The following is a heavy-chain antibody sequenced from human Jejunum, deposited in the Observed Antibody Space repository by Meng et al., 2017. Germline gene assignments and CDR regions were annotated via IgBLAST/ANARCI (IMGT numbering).Heavy chain of an antibody. CDR1: GASISSGYW. CDR2: IHHGGDT. D-gene: IGHD2-15*01. CDR3: ARNGAYSADH. Sequence: QVQLQESGPGLVEPSGTLALPCAVSGASISSGYWWSWVRQPPGKGLEWIGEIHHGGDTNYNPSLKSRVTISVDKSNNQYSLRLTSVTAADTAMYYCARNGAYSADHWGQGTLVTVFS. J-gene: IGHJ4*02. V-gene: IGHV4-4*02.